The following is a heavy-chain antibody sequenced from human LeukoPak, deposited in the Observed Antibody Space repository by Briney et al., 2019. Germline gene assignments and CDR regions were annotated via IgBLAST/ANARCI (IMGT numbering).Heavy chain of an antibody. CDR3: AKDHGSSDWYYFDY. CDR2: VHYDGSNN. CDR1: GGTFSSYA. D-gene: IGHD6-13*01. Sequence: GGSLRLSCAASGGTFSSYAMHWVRQAPGKGLEWVACVHYDGSNNYYTDSVKGRFTISRDNSKNTLYLQMNTLRADDTAVYYCAKDHGSSDWYYFDYWGQGTLVTVSS. J-gene: IGHJ4*02. V-gene: IGHV3-30*02.